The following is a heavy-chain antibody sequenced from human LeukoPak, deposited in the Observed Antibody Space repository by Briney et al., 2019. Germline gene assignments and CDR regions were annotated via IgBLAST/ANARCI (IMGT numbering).Heavy chain of an antibody. J-gene: IGHJ4*02. Sequence: PGGSLRLSCAASGFTLSNAWMSWVRQAPGKGLEWVGRIKSKTDGGTTDYAAPVKGRFTISRDDSKNTLYLQMNSLKTEDTAVYYCTTVLEPLDYFDYWGQGTLVTVSS. V-gene: IGHV3-15*01. CDR1: GFTLSNAW. CDR3: TTVLEPLDYFDY. CDR2: IKSKTDGGTT. D-gene: IGHD1-1*01.